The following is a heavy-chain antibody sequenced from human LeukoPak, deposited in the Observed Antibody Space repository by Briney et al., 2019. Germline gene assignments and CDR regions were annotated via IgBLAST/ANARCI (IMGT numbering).Heavy chain of an antibody. CDR3: AGVAYCSSTSCYADYYYGMDV. J-gene: IGHJ6*02. Sequence: PSETLSLTCTVSGGSISSSSYYWGWIRQPPGKGLEWIGSIYYSGSTYYNPSLKSRVTISVDTSKNQFSLKLSSVTAADTAVYYCAGVAYCSSTSCYADYYYGMDVWGQGTTVTVSS. V-gene: IGHV4-39*07. CDR2: IYYSGST. D-gene: IGHD2-2*01. CDR1: GGSISSSSYY.